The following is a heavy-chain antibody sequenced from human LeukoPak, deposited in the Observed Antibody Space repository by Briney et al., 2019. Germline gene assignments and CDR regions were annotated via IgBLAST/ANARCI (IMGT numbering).Heavy chain of an antibody. CDR3: AKWKYSNSGIDDY. V-gene: IGHV3-30*04. J-gene: IGHJ4*02. CDR2: ISYDGSNK. D-gene: IGHD6-6*01. CDR1: GFTFSSYA. Sequence: GRSLRLSCAASGFTFSSYAMHWVRQAPGKGLEWVAVISYDGSNKYYADSVKGRFTISRDNSRNMLYLQMNSLRAEDTAVYYCAKWKYSNSGIDDYWGQGTLVTVSS.